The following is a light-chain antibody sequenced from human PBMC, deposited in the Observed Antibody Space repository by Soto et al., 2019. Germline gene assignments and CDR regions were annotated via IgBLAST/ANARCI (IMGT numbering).Light chain of an antibody. CDR3: QQYGSSPVT. V-gene: IGKV3-20*01. CDR2: GAS. Sequence: EIVLTQSPGTLSLSPGERATLSCRASQSVSSSYLAWYHQKPGQAPRLLIYGASSRATGIPDRFSGSGSGTDFTLTISRLEPEDFAVYSCQQYGSSPVTFGQGTKVEIK. CDR1: QSVSSSY. J-gene: IGKJ1*01.